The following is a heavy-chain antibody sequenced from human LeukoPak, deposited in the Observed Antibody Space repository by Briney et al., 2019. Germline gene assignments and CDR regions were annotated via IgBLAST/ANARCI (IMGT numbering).Heavy chain of an antibody. CDR2: IQHDGSNK. J-gene: IGHJ4*02. CDR1: GFIFSSFG. V-gene: IGHV3-30*02. Sequence: GGSLRFSCAVSGFIFSSFGMHWVRQTPGKGLEWVAFIQHDGSNKYYADSVKGRFTISRDNSKNTLYLQMNSLRAEDTAVYYCANIGYDSSGYYGLIDYWGQGALVTVSS. D-gene: IGHD3-22*01. CDR3: ANIGYDSSGYYGLIDY.